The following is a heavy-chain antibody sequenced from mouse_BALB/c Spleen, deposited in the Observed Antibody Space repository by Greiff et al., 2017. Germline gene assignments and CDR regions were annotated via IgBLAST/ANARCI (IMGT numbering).Heavy chain of an antibody. D-gene: IGHD2-3*01. CDR3: ARERGDGYSYYFDY. CDR2: ISSGGST. CDR1: GFTFSSYA. V-gene: IGHV5-6-5*01. J-gene: IGHJ2*01. Sequence: EVHLVESGGGLVKPGGSLKLSCAASGFTFSSYAMSWVRQTPEKRLEWVASISSGGSTYYPDSVKGRFTISRDNARNILYLQMSSLRSEDTAMYYCARERGDGYSYYFDYWGQGTTLTVSS.